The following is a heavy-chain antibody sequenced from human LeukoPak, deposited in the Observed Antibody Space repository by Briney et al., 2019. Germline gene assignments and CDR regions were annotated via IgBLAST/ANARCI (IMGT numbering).Heavy chain of an antibody. D-gene: IGHD6-6*01. CDR1: GGSFSGYY. CDR3: ASSIAARDY. Sequence: SETLSLTCAVYGGSFSGYYWSWIRQPSGKGLEWIGEINHSGSTNYNPSLKSRVTISVDTSKNQFSLKLSSVTAADTAVYYCASSIAARDYWGQGTLVTVSS. J-gene: IGHJ4*02. V-gene: IGHV4-34*01. CDR2: INHSGST.